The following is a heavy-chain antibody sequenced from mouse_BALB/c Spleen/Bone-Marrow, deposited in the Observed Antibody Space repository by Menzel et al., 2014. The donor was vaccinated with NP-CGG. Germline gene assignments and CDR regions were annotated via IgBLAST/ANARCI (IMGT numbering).Heavy chain of an antibody. D-gene: IGHD2-1*01. CDR2: IYPGDGDA. V-gene: IGHV1-80*01. Sequence: QVQLQQSGAELVRPGSSVKISCKASGYAFSSYWMNWVKQRPGQGLEWIGQIYPGDGDANYSGKFKGKATLTADESSSTAYMQLSSLTSEDSAVYFCAFGNYDFDYWGQGTTLTVSS. CDR3: AFGNYDFDY. CDR1: GYAFSSYW. J-gene: IGHJ2*01.